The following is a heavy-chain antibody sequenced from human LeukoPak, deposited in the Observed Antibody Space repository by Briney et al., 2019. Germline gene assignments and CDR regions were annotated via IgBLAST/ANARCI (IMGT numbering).Heavy chain of an antibody. V-gene: IGHV1-69*13. CDR2: IIPISGTA. CDR3: ARGLYCGGDCSNPY. Sequence: SVKVSCKASGGTFSSYAISWVRQAPGQGLEWMGGIIPISGTANYAQKFQGRVTITADESTSTAYMELSSLRSEDTAVYYCARGLYCGGDCSNPYWGQGTLVTVSS. J-gene: IGHJ4*02. CDR1: GGTFSSYA. D-gene: IGHD2-21*01.